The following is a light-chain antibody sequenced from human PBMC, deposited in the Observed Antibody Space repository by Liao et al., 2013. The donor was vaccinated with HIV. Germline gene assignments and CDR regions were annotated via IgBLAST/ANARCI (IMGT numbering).Light chain of an antibody. CDR2: KDS. J-gene: IGLJ3*02. V-gene: IGLV3-25*03. Sequence: SYELTQPPSVSVSPGQTARITCSGDALPNQYAYWYQQKPGQAPVLLIYKDSERPSGIPERFSGSSSGTTVTLTISGVQAEDEADYYCQSTDSSGAQWVFGGGTKLTVL. CDR3: QSTDSSGAQWV. CDR1: ALPNQY.